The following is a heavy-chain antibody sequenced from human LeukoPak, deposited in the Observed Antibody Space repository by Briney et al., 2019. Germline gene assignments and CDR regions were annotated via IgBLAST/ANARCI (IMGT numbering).Heavy chain of an antibody. D-gene: IGHD3-10*01. J-gene: IGHJ4*02. CDR2: INEHGSIT. Sequence: GGSLRLSCAASGFTFSSYWMPWVRQVPGKGRVWVARINEHGSITDYADSVKDRFTVSRDNAWNTLYLQMNSLRAEDTAVCYCARDVAGSGSLWGQGTLITVSS. CDR3: ARDVAGSGSL. V-gene: IGHV3-74*01. CDR1: GFTFSSYW.